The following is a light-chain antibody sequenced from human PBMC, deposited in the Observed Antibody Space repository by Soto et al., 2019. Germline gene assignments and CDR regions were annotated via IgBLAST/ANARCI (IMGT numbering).Light chain of an antibody. V-gene: IGLV7-46*01. J-gene: IGLJ3*02. CDR3: LLSYSHGVV. CDR1: RGTVTTGHY. CDR2: ETD. Sequence: QAVVTQEPSLTVSPGGTVTLTCAASRGTVTTGHYSCWYQQKPGQAPRTLIYETDKKHSWTPDRFSGSLLRGRAALTLSGARPEDEADYYCLLSYSHGVVFGGGTKLTVL.